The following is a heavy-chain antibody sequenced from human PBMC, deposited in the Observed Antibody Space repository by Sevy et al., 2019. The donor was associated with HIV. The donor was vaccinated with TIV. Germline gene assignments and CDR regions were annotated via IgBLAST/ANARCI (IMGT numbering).Heavy chain of an antibody. D-gene: IGHD3-22*01. CDR2: ISGADSST. Sequence: GGSLRLSCAASGFTLSSYAMNWVRQAPGKGLQWVSAISGADSSTHYADSVKGRFTISRDNSKNTLYLQMNSLRAEDTAIYYCAKDLVVLIGDAFDIWGQGTMVTVSS. J-gene: IGHJ3*02. CDR1: GFTLSSYA. CDR3: AKDLVVLIGDAFDI. V-gene: IGHV3-23*01.